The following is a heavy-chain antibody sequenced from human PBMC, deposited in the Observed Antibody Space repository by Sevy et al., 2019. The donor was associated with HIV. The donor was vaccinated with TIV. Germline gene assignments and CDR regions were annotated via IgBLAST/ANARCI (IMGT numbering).Heavy chain of an antibody. J-gene: IGHJ4*02. V-gene: IGHV3-21*01. CDR1: GFTFSSYS. D-gene: IGHD6-19*01. Sequence: GGSLRLSCAASGFTFSSYSMNWVRQAPGKGLEWVSSISSSSSYIYYADSVKGRFTISRDNAKNSLYLQMNSLRAEDTAVYYCARDGGIAVAIRGVFDYWGQGTLVTVSS. CDR3: ARDGGIAVAIRGVFDY. CDR2: ISSSSSYI.